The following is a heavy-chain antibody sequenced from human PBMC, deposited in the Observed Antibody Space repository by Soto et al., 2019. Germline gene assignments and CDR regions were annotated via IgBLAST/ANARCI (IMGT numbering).Heavy chain of an antibody. J-gene: IGHJ1*01. CDR2: INWNSGSI. Sequence: GGSLRLSCAASGFTFDDYAMHWVRQVPGKGLEWVSGINWNSGSIGYADSVKGRFAISRDNAKNSLHMQMNSLRAEDTAFYYCVKDESINWYSGHFRHWGQGTLVTVSS. CDR3: VKDESINWYSGHFRH. CDR1: GFTFDDYA. V-gene: IGHV3-9*01. D-gene: IGHD6-13*01.